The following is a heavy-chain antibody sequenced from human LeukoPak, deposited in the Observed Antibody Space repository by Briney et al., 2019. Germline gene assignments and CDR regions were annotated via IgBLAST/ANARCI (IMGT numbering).Heavy chain of an antibody. D-gene: IGHD3/OR15-3a*01. J-gene: IGHJ6*03. CDR3: ARALSWTTNSYYYMDV. V-gene: IGHV1-8*01. Sequence: ASVTVSCKASGDTFTSYYINWVRQATGQGPEWMGWMNPNSGNTGYAQKFQGRVTMTKNTSIATAYMELSSLRSEDTAVYFCARALSWTTNSYYYMDVWGKGTTVTVSS. CDR1: GDTFTSYY. CDR2: MNPNSGNT.